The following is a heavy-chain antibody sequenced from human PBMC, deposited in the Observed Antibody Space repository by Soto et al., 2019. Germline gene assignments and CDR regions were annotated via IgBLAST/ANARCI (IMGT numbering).Heavy chain of an antibody. CDR1: GGSISSGGYY. CDR2: IYYSGST. J-gene: IGHJ4*02. D-gene: IGHD2-2*01. V-gene: IGHV4-31*03. CDR3: ARGGYCSSTSCESYYY. Sequence: QVQLQESGPGLVKPSQTLSLTCTVSGGSISSGGYYWSWIRQHPGKGLEWIGYIYYSGSTYYNPSLKRRVTISVDAPKNQFCLQLSSVTAADTAVYYCARGGYCSSTSCESYYYWGQGTLVTVSS.